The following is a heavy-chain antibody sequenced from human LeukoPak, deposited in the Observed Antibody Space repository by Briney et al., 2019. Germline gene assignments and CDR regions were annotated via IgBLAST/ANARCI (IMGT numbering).Heavy chain of an antibody. Sequence: PGGSLRLSCAASGFTFSHYWMSWVRQAPGKGLEWVSSISSGSSYIFYADSVKGRFTISRDNAKNSLYLQMNSLRAEDTAVYYCARYGYRWDENNYYYMDVWGKGTTVTVSS. CDR1: GFTFSHYW. D-gene: IGHD5-18*01. CDR3: ARYGYRWDENNYYYMDV. V-gene: IGHV3-21*01. CDR2: ISSGSSYI. J-gene: IGHJ6*03.